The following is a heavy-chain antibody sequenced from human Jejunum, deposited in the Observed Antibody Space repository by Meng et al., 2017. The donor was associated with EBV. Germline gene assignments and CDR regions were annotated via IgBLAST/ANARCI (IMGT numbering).Heavy chain of an antibody. D-gene: IGHD5-18*01. Sequence: QGQLVQSGADVRKPGASVNVSCKTSGYSFTNYDFIWVRQAAGQGLEWMGWMNPNSGNTGYAQKFQGRVTMTRNTSISTAYMELSSLRSEDTAVYYCARGASYGSALPWGQGTLVTVSS. J-gene: IGHJ5*02. V-gene: IGHV1-8*01. CDR2: MNPNSGNT. CDR3: ARGASYGSALP. CDR1: GYSFTNYD.